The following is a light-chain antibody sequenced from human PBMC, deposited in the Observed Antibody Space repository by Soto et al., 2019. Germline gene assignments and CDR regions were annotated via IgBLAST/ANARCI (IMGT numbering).Light chain of an antibody. V-gene: IGKV3-15*01. Sequence: EKVMTQSPATLSMSPGERATLSCRASQSVNSYLAWYQQKPGQAPRLLIYGASTRATGIPARFSGSGSGTEFTFPFTARQSEVFQANNFRRNINWLPGTSGQGTKWKSN. CDR2: GAS. CDR1: QSVNSY. CDR3: RRNINWLPGT. J-gene: IGKJ1*01.